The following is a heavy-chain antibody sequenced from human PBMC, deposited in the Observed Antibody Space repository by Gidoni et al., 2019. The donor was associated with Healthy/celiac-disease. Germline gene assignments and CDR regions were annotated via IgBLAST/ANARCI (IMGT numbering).Heavy chain of an antibody. Sequence: QLQLQESGPGLVKPSETLSLTCTVSGGSISSSSYYWGWIRQPPGKGLEWIGSIYYSGSTYYNPSLKSRVTISVDTSKNQFSLKLSSVTAADTAVYYCARLLYYDILTGWVFDYWGQGTLVTVSS. J-gene: IGHJ4*02. CDR3: ARLLYYDILTGWVFDY. D-gene: IGHD3-9*01. CDR2: IYYSGST. CDR1: GGSISSSSYY. V-gene: IGHV4-39*01.